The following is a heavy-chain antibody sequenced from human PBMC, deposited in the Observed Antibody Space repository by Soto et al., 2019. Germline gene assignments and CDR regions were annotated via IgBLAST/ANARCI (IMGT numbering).Heavy chain of an antibody. Sequence: QVQLVQSGAEVKKPGASVKVSCKASGYTFTSYGISWVRQAPGQGLGWMGWISAYNGNTNYAQKFQGRVTMTTATATRTADVELRSLRSDDTAVYYCARGGNLSTTGVCSCYGMGVWGPGTRVTVSS. V-gene: IGHV1-18*01. D-gene: IGHD2-8*01. CDR2: ISAYNGNT. CDR1: GYTFTSYG. J-gene: IGHJ6*02. CDR3: ARGGNLSTTGVCSCYGMGV.